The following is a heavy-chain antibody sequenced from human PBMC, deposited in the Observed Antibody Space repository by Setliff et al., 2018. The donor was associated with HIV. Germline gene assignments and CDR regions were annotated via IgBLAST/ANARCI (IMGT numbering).Heavy chain of an antibody. CDR2: IYSSGST. V-gene: IGHV4-59*08. D-gene: IGHD1-26*01. J-gene: IGHJ4*02. CDR3: ARRMSSGSYYDY. Sequence: SETLSLTCTVSGGSISNYYWSWIRQPPGKGLEWIGHIYSSGSTNYNPSLKSRVTISVDTSKNQISLKLSPVTAADTAVYYCARRMSSGSYYDYWGQGTLVTVSS. CDR1: GGSISNYY.